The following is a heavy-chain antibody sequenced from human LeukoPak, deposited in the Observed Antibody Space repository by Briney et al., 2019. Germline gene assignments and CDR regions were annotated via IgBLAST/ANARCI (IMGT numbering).Heavy chain of an antibody. V-gene: IGHV4-39*07. J-gene: IGHJ4*02. CDR2: IYYSGST. CDR1: GGSISSSSYY. D-gene: IGHD5-18*01. CDR3: AREVDTAMVFDY. Sequence: SETLSLTCTVSGGSISSSSYYWGWIRQPPGKGLEWIGSIYYSGSTYYNPSLKSRVTISVDTSKNQFSLKLSSVTAADTAVYYCAREVDTAMVFDYWGQGTLVTVSS.